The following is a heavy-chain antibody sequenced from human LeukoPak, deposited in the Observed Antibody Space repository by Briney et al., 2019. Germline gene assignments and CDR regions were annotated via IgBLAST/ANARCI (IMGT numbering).Heavy chain of an antibody. J-gene: IGHJ5*02. Sequence: SETLSLTCTVSGGSISSNYWSWIRQPPGKGLEWIGYIYYSGSTNYNPSLKSRVTISVDTSKNQFSLKLSSVTAADTAVYYCARDPGYSRPNWFDPWGQGTLVTVSS. CDR3: ARDPGYSRPNWFDP. D-gene: IGHD6-13*01. V-gene: IGHV4-59*12. CDR2: IYYSGST. CDR1: GGSISSNY.